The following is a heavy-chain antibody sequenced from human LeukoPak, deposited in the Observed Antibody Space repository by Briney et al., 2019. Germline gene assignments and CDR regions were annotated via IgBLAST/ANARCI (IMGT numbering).Heavy chain of an antibody. CDR1: GFTFSSYA. V-gene: IGHV3-30-3*01. CDR2: ISYDGSNK. CDR3: ARDESESEMATISYFDY. Sequence: GRSLRLSCAASGFTFSSYAMHWVRQAPGKGLEWVAVISYDGSNKYYADSVKGRFTISRDNSKNTLYLQMNSLRAEDTAVYYCARDESESEMATISYFDYWGRGTLVTVSS. D-gene: IGHD5-24*01. J-gene: IGHJ4*02.